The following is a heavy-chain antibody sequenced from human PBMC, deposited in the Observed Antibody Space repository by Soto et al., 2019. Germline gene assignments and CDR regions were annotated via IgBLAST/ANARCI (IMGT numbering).Heavy chain of an antibody. CDR2: IYYSGST. D-gene: IGHD5-18*01. J-gene: IGHJ6*02. CDR3: ARDFGIDDDAGYSYGKGHYYYYGMDV. Sequence: PSDTLSLTCTVPGGSVSSGSYYWSWIRQPPGKGLEWIGYIYYSGSTNYNPSLKSRVTISVDTSKNQFSLKLSSVTAADTAVYYCARDFGIDDDAGYSYGKGHYYYYGMDVWGQGTTVNVSS. V-gene: IGHV4-61*01. CDR1: GGSVSSGSYY.